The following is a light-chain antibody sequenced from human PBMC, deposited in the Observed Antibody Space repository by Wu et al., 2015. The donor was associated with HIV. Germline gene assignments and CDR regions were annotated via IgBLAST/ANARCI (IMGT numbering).Light chain of an antibody. CDR1: QSIGDS. V-gene: IGKV1-5*03. J-gene: IGKJ2*01. Sequence: DIQMTQSPSTLSASVGDRVTISCRASQSIGDSLAWYQQRLGKAPKLLIYQASTLENGVPSKFSDSGSGTGFTLSISSLQPDDFATYYCQQYKNYPYTFGRGPSCRSN. CDR3: QQYKNYPYT. CDR2: QAS.